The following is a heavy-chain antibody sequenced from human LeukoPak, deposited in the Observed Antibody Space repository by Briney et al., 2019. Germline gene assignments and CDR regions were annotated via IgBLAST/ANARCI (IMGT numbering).Heavy chain of an antibody. J-gene: IGHJ4*02. CDR3: ARVGPDRDFDS. CDR2: ISPYNGNT. Sequence: ASVTVSCKASSYTFSSYGISWVRLAPAQGLEWVGWISPYNGNTNYAQNLQGRVTMTTDTSTSTAYMELRSLRSDDTAVYYCARVGPDRDFDSWGQGTLVTVSS. D-gene: IGHD1-14*01. V-gene: IGHV1-18*01. CDR1: SYTFSSYG.